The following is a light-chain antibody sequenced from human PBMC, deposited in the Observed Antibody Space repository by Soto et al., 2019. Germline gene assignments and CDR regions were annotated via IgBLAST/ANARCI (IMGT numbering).Light chain of an antibody. Sequence: DIQMTQSPATLSASVGDRVTITCRASQNINGWLAWYQQKPGKAPKLLIYKASSLQVGVPSRFSGSGSGTEFTLTISSLQPDDFATYYCQHYNSYSEAFGQGTKVDI. J-gene: IGKJ1*01. CDR1: QNINGW. CDR2: KAS. CDR3: QHYNSYSEA. V-gene: IGKV1-5*03.